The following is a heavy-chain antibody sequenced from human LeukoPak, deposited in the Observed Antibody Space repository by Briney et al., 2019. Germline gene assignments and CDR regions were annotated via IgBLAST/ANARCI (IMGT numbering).Heavy chain of an antibody. Sequence: GGSLRLSCAASGFTFSSYGMHWVCQAPGKGLEWVAVIWFDGSNKKYADSVKGRFTISRDNSKNTLYLQTNSLRAEDTAVYYCAKGFDYDSSGNDAFDIWGQGTMVTVSS. CDR1: GFTFSSYG. D-gene: IGHD3-22*01. CDR2: IWFDGSNK. J-gene: IGHJ3*02. V-gene: IGHV3-33*06. CDR3: AKGFDYDSSGNDAFDI.